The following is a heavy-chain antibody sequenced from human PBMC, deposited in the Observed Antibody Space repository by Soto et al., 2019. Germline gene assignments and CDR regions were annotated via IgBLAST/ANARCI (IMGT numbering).Heavy chain of an antibody. D-gene: IGHD6-6*01. CDR3: ARDQAPSSSSAIPYYYYGMDV. Sequence: EVQLLESGGDLVQPGGSLRLSCVASGITFGSRAMSWVRQAPGEGLEWVSTVTDTGGDAKYADSVRGRFTISRDNSKNTLYLQMSSLRAEDSAIYYCARDQAPSSSSAIPYYYYGMDVWGQGTTVTVSS. CDR1: GITFGSRA. V-gene: IGHV3-23*01. CDR2: VTDTGGDA. J-gene: IGHJ6*02.